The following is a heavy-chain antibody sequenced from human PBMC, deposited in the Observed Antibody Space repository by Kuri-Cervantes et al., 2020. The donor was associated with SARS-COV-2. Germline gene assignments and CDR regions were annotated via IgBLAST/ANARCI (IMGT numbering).Heavy chain of an antibody. Sequence: SETLSLTCTVSGGSVSSGSYYWSWIRQPPGKGLEWIGYIYYSGSTYYNPSLKSRVTISVDTSKNQFSLKLSSVTAADTAVYYCARHLWSDGMDVWGQGTTVTVSS. V-gene: IGHV4-39*01. J-gene: IGHJ6*02. CDR2: IYYSGST. D-gene: IGHD2-8*02. CDR3: ARHLWSDGMDV. CDR1: GGSVSSGSYY.